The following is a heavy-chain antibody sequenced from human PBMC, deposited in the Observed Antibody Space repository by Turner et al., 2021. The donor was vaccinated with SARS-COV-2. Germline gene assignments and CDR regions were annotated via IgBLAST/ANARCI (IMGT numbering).Heavy chain of an antibody. CDR3: ARSSSWYGNWLDP. J-gene: IGHJ5*02. CDR1: GYTFSGYY. D-gene: IGHD6-13*01. V-gene: IGHV1-2*02. Sequence: QVQLVQSGAEVKKPGASVKVSCKASGYTFSGYYMHWVRQAPGQGLEWMGWINPNSGGTNYAQRFQGRVTMTSDTSISTAYMELSRLRSDDTAVYYCARSSSWYGNWLDPWGQGTLVTVSS. CDR2: INPNSGGT.